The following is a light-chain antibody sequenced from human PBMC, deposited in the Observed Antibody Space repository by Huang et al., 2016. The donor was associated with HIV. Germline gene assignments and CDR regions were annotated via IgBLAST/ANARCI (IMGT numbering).Light chain of an antibody. V-gene: IGKV1-33*01. CDR3: QQYDSPPWT. Sequence: DIQMTQSPSSLSASVGDRVNITCQATQDIRNQLNWYKQEPGKAPKVLIYDASNLGAGVPSRFSGSGSGTDFTFTISSLQPEDIATYYCQQYDSPPWTFGQGTKVEIK. J-gene: IGKJ1*01. CDR2: DAS. CDR1: QDIRNQ.